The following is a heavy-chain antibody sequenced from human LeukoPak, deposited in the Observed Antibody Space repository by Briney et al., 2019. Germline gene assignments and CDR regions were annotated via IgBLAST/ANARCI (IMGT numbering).Heavy chain of an antibody. V-gene: IGHV1-2*02. Sequence: ASVKVSCKPSGYTFIDHYLHWVRQAPGQGLESLGWIDPDTGDTNYPQKFQGRVTMTRDTSISTAHMELNSLRSDDTAVYYCARAGHNSNSGGYDFWGLGTLVTVSS. D-gene: IGHD3-22*01. CDR2: IDPDTGDT. J-gene: IGHJ4*02. CDR3: ARAGHNSNSGGYDF. CDR1: GYTFIDHY.